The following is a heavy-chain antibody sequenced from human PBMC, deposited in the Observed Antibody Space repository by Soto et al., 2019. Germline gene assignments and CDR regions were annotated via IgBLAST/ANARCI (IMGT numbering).Heavy chain of an antibody. CDR1: GFTFSSYA. Sequence: GGSLRLSCAASGFTFSSYAMSWVRQAPGKGLEWVSAISGSGGSTYYADSVKGRFTISRDNAKNALYLQMNSLRADDTAVYFCVRGMNPLFGGQGTLVTVSS. V-gene: IGHV3-23*01. CDR3: VRGMNPLF. J-gene: IGHJ4*01. CDR2: ISGSGGST.